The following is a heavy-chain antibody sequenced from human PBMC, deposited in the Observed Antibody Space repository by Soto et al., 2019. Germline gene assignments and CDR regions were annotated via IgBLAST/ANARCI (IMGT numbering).Heavy chain of an antibody. Sequence: EVQLLESGGGLVQPGGSLRLSCAASGLIFSNYKMHWVRQAPGKGLVWVSRINTDGNITDYANSVKGRFTVSRDNAKNTMYLQMNSLTADDTAVYYCARDTNGLHYWGQGTLVTVST. V-gene: IGHV3-74*01. J-gene: IGHJ4*02. CDR1: GLIFSNYK. CDR3: ARDTNGLHY. D-gene: IGHD2-8*01. CDR2: INTDGNIT.